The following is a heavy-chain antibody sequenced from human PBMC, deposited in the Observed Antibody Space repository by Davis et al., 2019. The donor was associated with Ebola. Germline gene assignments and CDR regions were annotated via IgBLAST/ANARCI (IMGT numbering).Heavy chain of an antibody. V-gene: IGHV4-59*01. CDR3: ARDRRYCSGGSCYGGWFDP. Sequence: MPSETLSLTCTVSGGSISSYYWSWIRQPPGKGLEWIGYIYYSGSTNYNPSLKSRVTISVDTSKNQFSLKLSSVTAADTAVYYCARDRRYCSGGSCYGGWFDPWGQGTLVTVSS. CDR2: IYYSGST. J-gene: IGHJ5*02. D-gene: IGHD2-15*01. CDR1: GGSISSYY.